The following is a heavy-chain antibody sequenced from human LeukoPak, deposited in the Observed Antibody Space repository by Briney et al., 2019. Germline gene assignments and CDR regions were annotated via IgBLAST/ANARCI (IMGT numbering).Heavy chain of an antibody. CDR1: GFTFSNYA. J-gene: IGHJ4*02. Sequence: PGGSLRLSCAASGFTFSNYAMSWVRQAPGRGLDWVSAINDNSGLTYYADSVKGRFTISRDNFKNTLFLQMNSLRAEDTAVYYCARRGESANYDDYRFDYWGQGTLVTVSS. D-gene: IGHD3-22*01. CDR2: INDNSGLT. CDR3: ARRGESANYDDYRFDY. V-gene: IGHV3-23*01.